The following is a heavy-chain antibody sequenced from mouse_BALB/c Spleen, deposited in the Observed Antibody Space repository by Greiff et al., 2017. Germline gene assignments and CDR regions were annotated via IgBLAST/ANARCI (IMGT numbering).Heavy chain of an antibody. CDR2: IWAGGST. CDR3: ARDWGTTATYYFDY. CDR1: GFSLTSYG. J-gene: IGHJ2*01. D-gene: IGHD1-2*01. V-gene: IGHV2-9*02. Sequence: VQGVESGPGLVAPSQSLSITCTVSGFSLTSYGVHWVRQPPGKGLEWLGVIWAGGSTNYNSALMSRLSISKDNSKSQVFLKMNSLQTDDTAMYYCARDWGTTATYYFDYWGQGTTRTVSS.